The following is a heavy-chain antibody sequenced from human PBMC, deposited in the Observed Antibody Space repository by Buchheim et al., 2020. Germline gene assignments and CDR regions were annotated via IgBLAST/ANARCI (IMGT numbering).Heavy chain of an antibody. Sequence: QVLLQESGPGVAKPSQTVSLTCTVSGASISSGAHHWAWIRQHPGKGLEWIGCIYDNSGRTYYNPSLQSRAYISVDKSKNQFSLKLTSATAADTALYYCASYYVGEGGRGYWGQGT. V-gene: IGHV4-31*03. D-gene: IGHD3-16*01. CDR3: ASYYVGEGGRGY. CDR1: GASISSGAHH. J-gene: IGHJ4*02. CDR2: IYDNSGRT.